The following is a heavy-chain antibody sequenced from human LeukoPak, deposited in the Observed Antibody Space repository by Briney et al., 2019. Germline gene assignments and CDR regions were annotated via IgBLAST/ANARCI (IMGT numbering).Heavy chain of an antibody. Sequence: PGGSLRLSCAASGFTFSSYAMHWVRQAPGKGLEYVSAISSNGGSTYYANSVKGRFTISRDNSKNTLYLQMGSLRAEDMAVYYCARGSGIAVAGTGYYYYYYMDVWGKGTTVTVSS. CDR1: GFTFSSYA. CDR2: ISSNGGST. J-gene: IGHJ6*03. CDR3: ARGSGIAVAGTGYYYYYYMDV. V-gene: IGHV3-64*01. D-gene: IGHD6-19*01.